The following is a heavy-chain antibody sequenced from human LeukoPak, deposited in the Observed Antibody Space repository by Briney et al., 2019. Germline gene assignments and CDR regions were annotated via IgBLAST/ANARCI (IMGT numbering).Heavy chain of an antibody. D-gene: IGHD6-19*01. V-gene: IGHV3-23*01. CDR2: ISGSGGST. CDR3: AKGGAVAGILPPFDY. Sequence: GGSLRLSCAASGFTFSSYGMSWVRQAPGKGLEWVSAISGSGGSTYYADSVKGRFTISRDNSKNTLYLQMNSLRAEDTAVYYCAKGGAVAGILPPFDYWGQGTLVTVSS. J-gene: IGHJ4*02. CDR1: GFTFSSYG.